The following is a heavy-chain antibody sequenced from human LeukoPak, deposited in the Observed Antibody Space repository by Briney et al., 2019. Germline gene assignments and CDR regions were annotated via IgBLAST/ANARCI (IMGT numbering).Heavy chain of an antibody. D-gene: IGHD3-10*01. V-gene: IGHV5-51*03. CDR1: GHSSSSHW. CDR2: TYPGDSAT. J-gene: IGHJ4*02. CDR3: ARERGGGAPLDY. Sequence: GESLKISCKGSGHSSSSHWPAWVRQMPANGPEWMGITYPGDSATRYSPSFQGPVTISVDKSISTAYLQWNSLKASDTAIYYCARERGGGAPLDYWGQGTLVTVSS.